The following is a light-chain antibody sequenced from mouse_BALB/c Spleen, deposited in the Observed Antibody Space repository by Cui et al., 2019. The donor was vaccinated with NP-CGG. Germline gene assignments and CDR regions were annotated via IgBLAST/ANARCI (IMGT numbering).Light chain of an antibody. Sequence: QAIVTQESALTTSPGETVTLTCRSSPGAVTTSNYANWVQEKPDHLFTGLIGGTNNRIPGVPARFSGSLIGDKAARTITGAQTEDEAIYFCALWYSNHWVFGGGTKLTVL. CDR1: PGAVTTSNY. V-gene: IGLV1*01. CDR3: ALWYSNHWV. J-gene: IGLJ1*01. CDR2: GTN.